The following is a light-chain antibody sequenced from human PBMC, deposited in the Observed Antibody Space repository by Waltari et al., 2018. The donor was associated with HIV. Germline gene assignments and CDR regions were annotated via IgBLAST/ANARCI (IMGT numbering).Light chain of an antibody. CDR3: QQTSRTPHT. J-gene: IGKJ5*01. CDR2: AAS. Sequence: DIQMTQSPPSLSASVGDRVTITCRASQLIENFLNWYQQTPGKPPKLLIVAASSLLRGIPSRFSGSGSGTEFTLTINSLQPEDFATYYCQQTSRTPHTFGHGTRLE. V-gene: IGKV1-39*01. CDR1: QLIENF.